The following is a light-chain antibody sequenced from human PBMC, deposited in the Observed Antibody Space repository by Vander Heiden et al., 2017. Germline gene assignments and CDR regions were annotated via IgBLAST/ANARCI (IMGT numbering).Light chain of an antibody. J-gene: IGLJ3*02. V-gene: IGLV2-8*01. CDR2: EVS. CDR1: SSDVGGYNY. Sequence: QSALTQPPSASRSPGQSVTISCTGTSSDVGGYNYVSWYQQEPGKAPKLIIYEVSKRPSGVPDRFSGSKSGNTASLTVSGLQAEDETDYYCNSYAGSNNWVFGGGTKLTVL. CDR3: NSYAGSNNWV.